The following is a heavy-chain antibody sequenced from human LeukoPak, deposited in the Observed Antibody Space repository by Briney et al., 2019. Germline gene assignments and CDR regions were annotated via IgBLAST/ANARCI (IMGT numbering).Heavy chain of an antibody. CDR2: ISSSSSTI. CDR1: GFTFSNYN. Sequence: PGGSLRLSCAASGFTFSNYNMNWVRQAPGKGLEWLSYISSSSSTIYYADSVKGRFTISRDNARNSLYLQMNNLRAEDTAVYYCARDFLEDSYWGQGTLVTVSS. J-gene: IGHJ4*02. CDR3: ARDFLEDSY. V-gene: IGHV3-48*01. D-gene: IGHD3-3*01.